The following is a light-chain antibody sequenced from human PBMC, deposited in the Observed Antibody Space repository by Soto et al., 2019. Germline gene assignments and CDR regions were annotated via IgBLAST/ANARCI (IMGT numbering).Light chain of an antibody. CDR2: EVS. Sequence: QSALTQPASVSGSPGQSITISCTGTSSDVGGYNYVSWYQQHPGKASKLMIYEVSNRPSGVSNRFSGSKSGNTASLTNSGLQAEDEAEYYCSSYTSSSTLDVVFGGGTKLTV. CDR1: SSDVGGYNY. J-gene: IGLJ2*01. CDR3: SSYTSSSTLDVV. V-gene: IGLV2-14*01.